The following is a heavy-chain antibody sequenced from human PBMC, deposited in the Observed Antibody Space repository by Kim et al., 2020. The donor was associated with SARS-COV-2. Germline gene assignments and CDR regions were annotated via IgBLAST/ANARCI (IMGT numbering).Heavy chain of an antibody. D-gene: IGHD3-22*01. CDR1: GGSFSGYY. CDR2: INHSGST. Sequence: SETLSLTCAVYGGSFSGYYWSWIRQPPGKGLEWIGEINHSGSTNYNPSLKSRVTISVDTSKNQFSLKLSSVTAADTAVYYCAREKRGFTMIVVVPYYYYYYGMDVWGQGTTVTVSS. J-gene: IGHJ6*02. V-gene: IGHV4-34*01. CDR3: AREKRGFTMIVVVPYYYYYYGMDV.